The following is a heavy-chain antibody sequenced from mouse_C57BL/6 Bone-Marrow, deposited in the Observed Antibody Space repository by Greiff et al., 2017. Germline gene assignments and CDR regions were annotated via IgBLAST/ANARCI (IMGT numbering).Heavy chain of an antibody. D-gene: IGHD2-4*01. V-gene: IGHV1-81*01. CDR1: GYTFTSYG. Sequence: VQLQQSGAELARPGASVKLSCKASGYTFTSYGISWVKQRPGQGLEWIGEIYPRSGNTYYNEKFKGKATLTADKSSSTAYMELRSLTSEDSAGYFCARKFYNDYDMAYWGQGTLVTVSA. J-gene: IGHJ3*01. CDR2: IYPRSGNT. CDR3: ARKFYNDYDMAY.